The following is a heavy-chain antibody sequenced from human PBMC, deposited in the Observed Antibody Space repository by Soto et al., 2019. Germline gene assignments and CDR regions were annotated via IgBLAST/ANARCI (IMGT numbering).Heavy chain of an antibody. Sequence: PGGSLRLSCAASGFMFSAFTMSWVRQAPGKGLEWLSSISDDSCYIDYADSLRGRFTVSRDNARNSLYLQIDSLGAEDTAVYYCATPYYFNHWGPGTLVTVSS. CDR1: GFMFSAFT. CDR3: ATPYYFNH. J-gene: IGHJ1*01. V-gene: IGHV3-21*06. D-gene: IGHD3-16*01. CDR2: ISDDSCYI.